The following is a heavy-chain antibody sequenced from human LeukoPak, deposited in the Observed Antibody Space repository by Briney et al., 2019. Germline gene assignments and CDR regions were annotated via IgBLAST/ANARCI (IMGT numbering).Heavy chain of an antibody. Sequence: SETLSLTCAVYGESFSGYFWNWIRQPPGKGLEWIGEINHSGSTSNHNPSLKSRVTMSVDTSKNQFSLKLSSVTAADTAVYYCARSQLWFGEDNAFDIWGQGTMVTVSS. CDR3: ARSQLWFGEDNAFDI. D-gene: IGHD3-10*01. CDR2: INHSGSTS. V-gene: IGHV4-34*01. CDR1: GESFSGYF. J-gene: IGHJ3*02.